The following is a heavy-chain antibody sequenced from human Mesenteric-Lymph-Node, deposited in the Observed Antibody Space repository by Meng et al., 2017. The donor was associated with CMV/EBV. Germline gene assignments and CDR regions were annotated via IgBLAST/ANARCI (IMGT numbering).Heavy chain of an antibody. D-gene: IGHD3/OR15-3a*01. Sequence: GGSLRLSCAASGFAFDEFTMHWVRQAPGKGLEWVSLISWNGEITYYAESVKGRFAISRDNRKTSLYLEMKNLRTEDTAFYYCAKSLRTGYAAYFFDYWGQGTLVTVSS. V-gene: IGHV3-43*01. CDR3: AKSLRTGYAAYFFDY. CDR2: ISWNGEIT. CDR1: GFAFDEFT. J-gene: IGHJ4*02.